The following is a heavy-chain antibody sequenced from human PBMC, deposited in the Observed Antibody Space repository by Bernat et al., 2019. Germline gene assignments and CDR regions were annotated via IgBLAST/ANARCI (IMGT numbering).Heavy chain of an antibody. CDR1: GCSISSSSYY. D-gene: IGHD6-19*01. CDR2: IYYSGST. J-gene: IGHJ4*02. CDR3: ARQSIPSSGWYSFDY. Sequence: QLQLQESGPGLVKPSETLSLTCTVSGCSISSSSYYWGWIRQPPGKGLEWIGSIYYSGSTYYNPYLKSRVTISVDTSKNQFSLKLSTVTAADTAVYYCARQSIPSSGWYSFDYWGQGTLVTVSS. V-gene: IGHV4-39*01.